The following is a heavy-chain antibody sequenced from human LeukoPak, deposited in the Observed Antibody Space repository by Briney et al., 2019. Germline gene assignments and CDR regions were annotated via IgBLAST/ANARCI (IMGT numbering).Heavy chain of an antibody. J-gene: IGHJ4*02. V-gene: IGHV1-46*01. Sequence: ASMKVSCTASGYSFTSNYIHWVRQATGHGLEWMGMIYPRDGSTSYAQKFQGRVTVTRDTSTSTVHMELSGLRSEDTAVYYCARDQEAFDYWGQGTLVTVSS. CDR3: ARDQEAFDY. CDR2: IYPRDGST. CDR1: GYSFTSNY.